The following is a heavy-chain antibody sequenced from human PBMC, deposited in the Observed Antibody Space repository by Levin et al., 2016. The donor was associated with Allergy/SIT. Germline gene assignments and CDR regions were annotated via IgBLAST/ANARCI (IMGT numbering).Heavy chain of an antibody. Sequence: SVKVSCKASGGTFSSYAISWVRQAPGQGLEWMGGIIPIFGTANYAQKFQGRVTITADESTSTAYMELSSLRSEDTAVYYCARDKVVPAATPRWNWFDPWGQGTLVTVSS. CDR1: GGTFSSYA. D-gene: IGHD2-2*01. V-gene: IGHV1-69*13. CDR2: IIPIFGTA. J-gene: IGHJ5*02. CDR3: ARDKVVPAATPRWNWFDP.